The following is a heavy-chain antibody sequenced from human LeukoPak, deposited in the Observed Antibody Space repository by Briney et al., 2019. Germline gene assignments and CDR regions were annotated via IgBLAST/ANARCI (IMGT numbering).Heavy chain of an antibody. CDR3: ARERVGGYYDSSGYQYFDY. V-gene: IGHV4-30-4*01. J-gene: IGHJ4*02. Sequence: SETLSLTCTVSGGSISSGDYYWSCIRQPPGKGLGWIGYIYYSGSTYYNPSLKSRVTISVDTSKNQFSLKLSSVTAADTAVYYCARERVGGYYDSSGYQYFDYWGQGTLVTVSS. CDR1: GGSISSGDYY. CDR2: IYYSGST. D-gene: IGHD3-22*01.